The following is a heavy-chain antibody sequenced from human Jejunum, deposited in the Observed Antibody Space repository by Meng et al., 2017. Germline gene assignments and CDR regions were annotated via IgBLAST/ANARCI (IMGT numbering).Heavy chain of an antibody. V-gene: IGHV3-72*01. CDR3: ARDNMRGGGFDY. D-gene: IGHD3-16*01. CDR1: GFSFSNYN. J-gene: IGHJ4*02. CDR2: VRDKGNNYAT. Sequence: DGLLVEAGGGLVKTGGSLALSCAASGFSFSNYNRNWVRQAPGKGLEWVARVRDKGNNYATEHAASVRGRFTISRDDSKNSVYLQMNSLKTEDTAVYYCARDNMRGGGFDYWGQGALVTVSS.